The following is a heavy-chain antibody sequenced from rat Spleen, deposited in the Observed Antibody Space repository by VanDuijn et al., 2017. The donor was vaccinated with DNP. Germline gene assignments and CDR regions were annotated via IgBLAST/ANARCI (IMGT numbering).Heavy chain of an antibody. CDR1: GLTFSDFG. D-gene: IGHD4-3*01. CDR3: VRWNSGHFDY. V-gene: IGHV5-22*01. J-gene: IGHJ2*01. Sequence: EVQLVESGGGLVQPGRSLILSCTASGLTFSDFGMAWVRQAPAKGLEWVAYIGSAAYAPYYGDSVKGRFTISRDNAKSTLYLQMNSLRSEDMATYYCVRWNSGHFDYWGQGVMVTVSS. CDR2: IGSAAYAP.